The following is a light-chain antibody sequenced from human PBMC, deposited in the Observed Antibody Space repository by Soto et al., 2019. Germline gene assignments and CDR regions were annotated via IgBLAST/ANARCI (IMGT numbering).Light chain of an antibody. J-gene: IGKJ4*01. CDR3: QQLNSYPLLG. CDR2: AAS. CDR1: QGISSY. V-gene: IGKV1-9*01. Sequence: DIQFTQAPSFLSASVGDRVTITCRSSQGISSYLAWYQQKPGKATKLLIYAASTLQSGVPSRFSGSGSGTEFTLTISSLQPEDFATYYCQQLNSYPLLGFGGGTKVDI.